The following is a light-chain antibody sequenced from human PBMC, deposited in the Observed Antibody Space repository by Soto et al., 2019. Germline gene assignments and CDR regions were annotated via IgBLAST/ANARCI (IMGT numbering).Light chain of an antibody. CDR3: HQYYSIPRT. J-gene: IGKJ1*01. CDR1: QSVLHSPTNNNY. Sequence: DIVMTQSPDSLAVSLGERATINCKSSQSVLHSPTNNNYLAWYQKKPGQPPKLLIYWASTRESGVPDRFSGSGSGTDCTLTINSLQAEDAAVYYCHQYYSIPRTFGQGTKVEIK. CDR2: WAS. V-gene: IGKV4-1*01.